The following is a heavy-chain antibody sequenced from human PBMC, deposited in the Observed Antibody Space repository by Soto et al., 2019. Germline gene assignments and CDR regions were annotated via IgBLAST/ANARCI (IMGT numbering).Heavy chain of an antibody. CDR2: ISGSGFKK. V-gene: IGHV3-23*01. CDR3: AKNQGVELVPLATVDWFDP. CDR1: GLTFKNYW. Sequence: GGSLRLSCVASGLTFKNYWMTWVRQAPGKGLEWVSSISGSGFKKYYADSVKGRFTISRDNSKSTVYLELNNLSAEDTAVYHCAKNQGVELVPLATVDWFDPWGQGSVVTVSS. J-gene: IGHJ5*02. D-gene: IGHD1-26*01.